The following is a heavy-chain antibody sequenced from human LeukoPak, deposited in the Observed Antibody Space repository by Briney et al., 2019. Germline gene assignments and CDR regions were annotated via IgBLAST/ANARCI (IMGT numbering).Heavy chain of an antibody. Sequence: GGSLRLSCTASGFTFNYYAMHWVRQAPGKGLESVAVISYGGAKEYYAGSVKGRFTISRDNSKNALYLQMNGLRGDDSAVYYCARDENDFWSGYPDYWGQGTLVTVSP. CDR1: GFTFNYYA. V-gene: IGHV3-30-3*01. D-gene: IGHD3-3*01. J-gene: IGHJ4*02. CDR3: ARDENDFWSGYPDY. CDR2: ISYGGAKE.